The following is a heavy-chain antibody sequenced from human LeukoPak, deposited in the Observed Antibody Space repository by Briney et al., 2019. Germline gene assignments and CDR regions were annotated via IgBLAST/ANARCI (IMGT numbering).Heavy chain of an antibody. Sequence: SETLSLTCTVSGGSIISTTYYWGWLRQPPGKGLEWIGTIYYTGGAYYNPSLKSRVTMSVDTSKNQFSLKLSSVTATDTAVYSCARLFSNYYMDVWGKGTTVTVSS. J-gene: IGHJ6*03. V-gene: IGHV4-39*01. CDR1: GGSIISTTYY. D-gene: IGHD2/OR15-2a*01. CDR2: IYYTGGA. CDR3: ARLFSNYYMDV.